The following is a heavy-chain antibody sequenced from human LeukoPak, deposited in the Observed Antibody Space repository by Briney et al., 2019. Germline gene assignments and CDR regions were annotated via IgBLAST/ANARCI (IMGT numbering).Heavy chain of an antibody. V-gene: IGHV3-30*04. CDR2: ISYDGSNK. J-gene: IGHJ6*02. D-gene: IGHD5-12*01. CDR1: GFTFSSYA. Sequence: PGGSLRLSCAASGFTFSSYAMHWVRQAPGKGLEWVAVISYDGSNKYYADSVKGRFTISRDNSKNTLYLQMNSLRAEDTAVYYCARVGIVATIGYYYYGMDVWGQGTTVTVSS. CDR3: ARVGIVATIGYYYYGMDV.